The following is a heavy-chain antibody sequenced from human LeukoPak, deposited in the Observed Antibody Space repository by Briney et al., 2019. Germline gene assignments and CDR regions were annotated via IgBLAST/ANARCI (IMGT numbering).Heavy chain of an antibody. CDR2: IYHSGST. CDR1: GGSISSSNW. CDR3: ARDGYSSGWYVDY. V-gene: IGHV4-4*02. J-gene: IGHJ4*02. Sequence: NPSETLSLTCAASGGSISSSNWWSWVRQPPGKGLEWIGEIYHSGSTNYNPSLKSRVTISVDKSKNQFSLKLSSVTAADTAVYYCARDGYSSGWYVDYWGQGTLVTVSS. D-gene: IGHD6-19*01.